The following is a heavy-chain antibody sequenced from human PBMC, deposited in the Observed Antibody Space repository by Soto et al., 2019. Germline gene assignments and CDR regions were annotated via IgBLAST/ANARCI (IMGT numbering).Heavy chain of an antibody. D-gene: IGHD2-15*01. Sequence: EVQLVESGEGLVKPGGSLRLSCAASGFTFSSYSMNWVRQAPGKGLEWVSSISSSSSYIYYADSVKGRFTISRDNAKNSLYLQMNSLRAEDTAVYYCARDRCSGGSCYDWGQGTLVTVSS. V-gene: IGHV3-21*01. CDR2: ISSSSSYI. CDR1: GFTFSSYS. CDR3: ARDRCSGGSCYD. J-gene: IGHJ4*02.